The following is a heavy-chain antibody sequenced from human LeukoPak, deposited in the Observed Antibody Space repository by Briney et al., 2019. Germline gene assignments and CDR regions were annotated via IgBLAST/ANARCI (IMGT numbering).Heavy chain of an antibody. CDR1: GGSISSYY. V-gene: IGHV4-59*01. J-gene: IGHJ4*02. CDR3: ARALGEGEFDY. Sequence: SETLSLTCTVSGGSISSYYWSWIRQPPGKGLEWIGYIYYSGSTNYNPSLKSRVTISVDTSKNQFSLKLSSVTAADTAVYYRARALGEGEFDYWGQGTLVTVSS. D-gene: IGHD3-10*01. CDR2: IYYSGST.